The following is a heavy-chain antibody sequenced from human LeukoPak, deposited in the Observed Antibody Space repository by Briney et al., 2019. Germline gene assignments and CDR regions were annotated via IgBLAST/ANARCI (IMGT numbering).Heavy chain of an antibody. V-gene: IGHV5-51*01. D-gene: IGHD4-17*01. CDR2: IYPGDSDT. CDR3: ARRSSFYGDYVVY. Sequence: GESLKISCKGSGYSFTSYWISWVRQMPGKGLEWMGIIYPGDSDTRYSPSFQGQVTISAVKSISTAYLQWSSLKASDTAMYYCARRSSFYGDYVVYWGQGTLVTVSS. J-gene: IGHJ4*02. CDR1: GYSFTSYW.